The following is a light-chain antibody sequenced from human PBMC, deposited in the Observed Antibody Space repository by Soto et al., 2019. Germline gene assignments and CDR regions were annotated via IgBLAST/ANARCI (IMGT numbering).Light chain of an antibody. CDR2: DAS. CDR3: QQRSNWPIT. CDR1: QSVSSY. V-gene: IGKV3-11*01. Sequence: EIVLTQSPATLSLSPGERATLSCRTSQSVSSYFAWYQQKPDRAPRLLIYDASNRATGIPARFIGSGSGTDFTLTISSLEPEDFAVYYCQQRSNWPITFGLGTRLEIK. J-gene: IGKJ5*01.